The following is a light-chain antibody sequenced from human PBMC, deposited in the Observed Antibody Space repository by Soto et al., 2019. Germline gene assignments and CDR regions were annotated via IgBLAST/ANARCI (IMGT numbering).Light chain of an antibody. CDR3: LVIFSGVGEV. CDR1: TGAVTSGHY. J-gene: IGLJ1*01. V-gene: IGLV7-46*01. Sequence: QSVVTQEPSLTVSPGGTVTLTCGSSTGAVTSGHYPHWFQQKPGQAPRTLIYDTSNRHSWTPARFSGSLLGVKAALTLSGAQPEDEADYYCLVIFSGVGEVFGTGTKVTVL. CDR2: DTS.